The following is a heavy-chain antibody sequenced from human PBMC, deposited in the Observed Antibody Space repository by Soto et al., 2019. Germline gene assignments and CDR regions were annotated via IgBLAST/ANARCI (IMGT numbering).Heavy chain of an antibody. V-gene: IGHV3-66*01. D-gene: IGHD2-15*01. CDR1: GLTLSSNF. Sequence: GGCLRLSCAVSGLTLSSNFMSGVRRAKANALQWLSVVSPRGVTTYADSLKVTFTISRDNSNNTLFLQFNSLRAQDTAMYYCARVSCSGAFSYGFAYWGQGTLLTVSS. CDR3: ARVSCSGAFSYGFAY. CDR2: VSPRGVT. J-gene: IGHJ4*02.